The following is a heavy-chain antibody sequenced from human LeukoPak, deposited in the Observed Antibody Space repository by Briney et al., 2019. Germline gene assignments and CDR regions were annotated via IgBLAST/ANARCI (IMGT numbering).Heavy chain of an antibody. CDR1: GFTFSNAW. V-gene: IGHV3-15*01. D-gene: IGHD3-10*01. Sequence: GGSLRFSCAASGFTFSNAWMSWVRQAPGKGLEWVGRIKSKTDGGTTDYAAPVKGRFTISRDDSKNTLYVQMNSLKTEDTAVYYCTTGPYDYGSGTYYHWGQGTLVTVSS. CDR2: IKSKTDGGTT. J-gene: IGHJ4*02. CDR3: TTGPYDYGSGTYYH.